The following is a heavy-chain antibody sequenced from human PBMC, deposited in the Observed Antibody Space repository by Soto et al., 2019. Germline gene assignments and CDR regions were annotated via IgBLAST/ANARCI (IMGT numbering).Heavy chain of an antibody. CDR3: ARTLTVTGRAGIDV. CDR1: GFTFSSYG. CDR2: IWYDGSNK. V-gene: IGHV3-33*01. D-gene: IGHD4-17*01. J-gene: IGHJ6*02. Sequence: QVQLVESGGGVVQPGRSLRLSCAASGFTFSSYGMHWVLQAPGKGLEWVAGIWYDGSNKYYADSVKGRFTISRDNSKNTLYLQMNRLRAEDTAGYYCARTLTVTGRAGIDVWGQGTTVTVSS.